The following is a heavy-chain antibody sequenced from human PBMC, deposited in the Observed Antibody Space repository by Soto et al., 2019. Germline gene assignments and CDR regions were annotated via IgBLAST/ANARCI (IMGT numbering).Heavy chain of an antibody. J-gene: IGHJ6*02. CDR3: ARGEDACFYYAIDG. CDR1: GGSISSSY. CDR2: IYDTGISGYTPST. V-gene: IGHV4-59*01. Sequence: SATLSLTCTVSGGSISSSYWSWSRRPPGKGLEWIAYIYDTGISGYTPSTSYNPSLKSRVTMSVDTSKSQFSLKLTSVTAADTAVYYLARGEDACFYYAIDGWRQGSTVTVSS. D-gene: IGHD3-22*01.